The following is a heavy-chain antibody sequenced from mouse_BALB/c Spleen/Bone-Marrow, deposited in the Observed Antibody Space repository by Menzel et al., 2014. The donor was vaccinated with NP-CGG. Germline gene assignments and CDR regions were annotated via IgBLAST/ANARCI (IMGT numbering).Heavy chain of an antibody. D-gene: IGHD2-14*01. CDR2: IDPYNGDT. CDR1: GYSFTGYN. Sequence: VQLQQSGPELEKPGASVKISCRASGYSFTGYNMNWVKQTNGKSLEWIGNIDPYNGDTRYSQKFKGKATLTVDKSSSTSYMQLKSLTSEGSAVYYFARGGYDVGTFAYWGQGTLVTVSA. V-gene: IGHV1S135*01. J-gene: IGHJ3*01. CDR3: ARGGYDVGTFAY.